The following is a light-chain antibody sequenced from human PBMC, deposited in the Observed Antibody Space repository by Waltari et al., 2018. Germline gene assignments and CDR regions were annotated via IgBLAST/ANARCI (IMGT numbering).Light chain of an antibody. Sequence: QLALTQSPSASASLGASVKLTCTLSSGHSDYSIAWHQQQPEKGPRYLMKLDSDGSHTMGDGSLHRFSGSSSGAERYLTIASRQYEDEADYYCQTWGTGFVVFGGGTKLTVL. CDR3: QTWGTGFVV. CDR1: SGHSDYS. V-gene: IGLV4-69*01. CDR2: LDSDGSH. J-gene: IGLJ2*01.